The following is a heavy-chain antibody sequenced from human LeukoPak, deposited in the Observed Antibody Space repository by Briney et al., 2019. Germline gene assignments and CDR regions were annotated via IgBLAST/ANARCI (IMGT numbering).Heavy chain of an antibody. CDR2: ISGSGGST. CDR1: GFTFSSYA. V-gene: IGHV3-23*01. Sequence: GGSLRLSCAASGFTFSSYAMSWARQAPGKGLEWVSAISGSGGSTYYADSVKGRLTISRDNSKNTLYLQMNSLRAEDTAVYYCAKGPRLHNGYHVDSWGQGTLVIVSS. CDR3: AKGPRLHNGYHVDS. J-gene: IGHJ4*02. D-gene: IGHD5-18*01.